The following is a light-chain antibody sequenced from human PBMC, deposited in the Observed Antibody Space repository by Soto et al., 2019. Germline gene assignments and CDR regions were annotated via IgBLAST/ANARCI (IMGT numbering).Light chain of an antibody. CDR2: EGS. Sequence: QSVLTQPASVSGSPGQSITIPCTGTSSDVGSYNFVSWYQQHPGKAPKLMIYEGSKRPSGVSNRFSGSKSGNTASLTISGLQAEDEADYYCCSYAGSSTWVFGGGTKVTVL. J-gene: IGLJ3*02. CDR1: SSDVGSYNF. V-gene: IGLV2-23*01. CDR3: CSYAGSSTWV.